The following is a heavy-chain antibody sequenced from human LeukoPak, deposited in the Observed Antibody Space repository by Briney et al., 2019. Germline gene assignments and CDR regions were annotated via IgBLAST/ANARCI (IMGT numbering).Heavy chain of an antibody. Sequence: GASVKVSCKASGYTFTSYGISWVRQAPGQGLEWMGWISAYNGNTNYAQKLQGRVTMTTDTSTSTAYMELRSLRSDDTAVYYCAREFVDIVVVVAATPALAIWFDPWGQGTLVTVSS. CDR3: AREFVDIVVVVAATPALAIWFDP. CDR2: ISAYNGNT. CDR1: GYTFTSYG. D-gene: IGHD2-15*01. J-gene: IGHJ5*02. V-gene: IGHV1-18*01.